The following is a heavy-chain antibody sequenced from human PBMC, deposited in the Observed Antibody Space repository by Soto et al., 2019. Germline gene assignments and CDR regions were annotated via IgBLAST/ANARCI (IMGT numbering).Heavy chain of an antibody. J-gene: IGHJ1*01. CDR1: GFTFSTYG. CDR2: IWYDGSKK. D-gene: IGHD1-1*01. Sequence: QVQLLESGGGVVQPGRSLRLTCAASGFTFSTYGMHWVRQAPGKGLEWVAVIWYDGSKKYYADSVKGRFTISRDNAKNTLYLQLNSLRAEDTAVYYCARGVGNNAGYFQPWGLGTLVTVSS. CDR3: ARGVGNNAGYFQP. V-gene: IGHV3-33*01.